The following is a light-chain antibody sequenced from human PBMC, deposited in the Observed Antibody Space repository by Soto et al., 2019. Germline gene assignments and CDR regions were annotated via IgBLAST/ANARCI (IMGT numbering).Light chain of an antibody. CDR2: AAS. V-gene: IGKV1-39*01. CDR3: QQSYSTPVT. J-gene: IGKJ1*01. Sequence: DIQMTQSPSSLSASVGDRVTITCRASQSISSYLNWYQQKPGKAPKLLIYAASSLQSGVPSRFSGSGSGTDFTLTISSLQPEDFATYYCQQSYSTPVTFGQWTKVDMK. CDR1: QSISSY.